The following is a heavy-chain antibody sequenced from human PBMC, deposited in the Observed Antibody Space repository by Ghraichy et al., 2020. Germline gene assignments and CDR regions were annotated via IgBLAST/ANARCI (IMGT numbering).Heavy chain of an antibody. J-gene: IGHJ4*02. V-gene: IGHV3-48*02. CDR3: ARALRNWNYMDY. CDR1: GFTFGGYS. D-gene: IGHD1-7*01. CDR2: LSSSNDNI. Sequence: GSLRLSCAGSGFTFGGYSMNWVRQVPGKGLEWISYLSSSNDNIYYADSVKGRFTISRDNAKNSLYLQMNSLRDEDTAMYYCARALRNWNYMDYWGQGTLVTVSS.